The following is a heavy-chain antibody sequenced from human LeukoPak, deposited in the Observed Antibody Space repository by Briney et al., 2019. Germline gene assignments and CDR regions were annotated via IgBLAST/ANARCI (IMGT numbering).Heavy chain of an antibody. J-gene: IGHJ4*02. D-gene: IGHD6-19*01. Sequence: PSETLSLPCTVSGASISSSNWWTWVPQPPGAALEWIGETYHAGSTKYNPSLKSRLTISVDKSSNSFSLSLTSVTAADTAFYYCARAAAVTGQFDFWGQGTLVTVSS. V-gene: IGHV4-4*02. CDR2: TYHAGST. CDR1: GASISSSNW. CDR3: ARAAAVTGQFDF.